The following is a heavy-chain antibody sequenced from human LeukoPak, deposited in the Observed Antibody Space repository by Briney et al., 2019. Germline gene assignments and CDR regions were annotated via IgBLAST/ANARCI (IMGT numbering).Heavy chain of an antibody. CDR2: IRYDENKK. D-gene: IGHD5-24*01. J-gene: IGHJ4*02. Sequence: GGSLRLSCAASGFTFSSYGMQWVRQAPGKGLEWVACIRYDENKKYYADSVKGRFTISRDNSKNTLYLQMNSLRAEDTAVYYCVKENTRDGNRHFHYWGQGTLVTVSS. CDR3: VKENTRDGNRHFHY. V-gene: IGHV3-30*02. CDR1: GFTFSSYG.